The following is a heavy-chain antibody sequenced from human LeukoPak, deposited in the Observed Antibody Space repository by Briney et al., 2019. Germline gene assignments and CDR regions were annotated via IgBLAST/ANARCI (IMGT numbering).Heavy chain of an antibody. CDR1: GGSISSSSYY. Sequence: SETLSLTCTVSGGSISSSSYYWGWIRQPPGKGLEWLGSIYYSGSTYYNPSLKSRVTISVDTSKNQFSLKLSSVTATDTAVYYCARQLYSSGSYYAPMDVWGKGTTVTISS. D-gene: IGHD3-10*01. CDR2: IYYSGST. CDR3: ARQLYSSGSYYAPMDV. J-gene: IGHJ6*03. V-gene: IGHV4-39*01.